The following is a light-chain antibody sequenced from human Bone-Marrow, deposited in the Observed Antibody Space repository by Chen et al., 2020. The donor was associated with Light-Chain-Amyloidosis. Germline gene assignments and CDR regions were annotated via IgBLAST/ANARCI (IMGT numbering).Light chain of an antibody. CDR1: SSNIGSNT. Sequence: QSVLTPPPSESGTPGQWVTVSCSGSSSNIGSNTVTWYQQLPGTAPKLLLYSNNQRPSGVPDRFSGSKSGTSASLAISGLQSEDEANYYCAAWDDSLNGWVFGGGTKLTVL. CDR3: AAWDDSLNGWV. CDR2: SNN. J-gene: IGLJ3*02. V-gene: IGLV1-44*01.